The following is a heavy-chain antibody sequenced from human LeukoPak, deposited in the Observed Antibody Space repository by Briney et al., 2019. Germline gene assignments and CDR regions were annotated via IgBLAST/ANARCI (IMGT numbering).Heavy chain of an antibody. D-gene: IGHD5-12*01. V-gene: IGHV4-39*01. CDR2: IYYSGST. CDR3: ARHALFGSGSPVDY. Sequence: SETLSLTCTVSGGSISSSSYYWGWIRQPPGKGLEWIGSIYYSGSTYYNPSLKSRVTISVDTSKNQFSLKLSSVTAADTAVYYCARHALFGSGSPVDYWGQGTLVTVSS. CDR1: GGSISSSSYY. J-gene: IGHJ4*02.